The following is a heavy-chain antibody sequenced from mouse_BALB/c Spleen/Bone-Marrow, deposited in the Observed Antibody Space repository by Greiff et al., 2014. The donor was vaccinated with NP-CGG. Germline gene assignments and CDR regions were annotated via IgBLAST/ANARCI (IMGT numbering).Heavy chain of an antibody. CDR2: IGYSGST. V-gene: IGHV3-2*02. J-gene: IGHJ2*01. CDR3: ARWNGNYYFDY. D-gene: IGHD2-1*01. Sequence: EVHLVESGPGLVKPSQSLSLTCTVTGYSITSDYAWNWIRQFPGNKLEWMGYIGYSGSTSYNPSLKSRISITRDTSKNQFFLQLNSVTTEDTATYYCARWNGNYYFDYWGQGTTLTVSS. CDR1: GYSITSDYA.